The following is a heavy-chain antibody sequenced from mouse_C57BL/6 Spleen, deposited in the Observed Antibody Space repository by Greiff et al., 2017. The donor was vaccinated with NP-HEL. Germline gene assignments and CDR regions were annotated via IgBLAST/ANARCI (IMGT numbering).Heavy chain of an antibody. J-gene: IGHJ1*03. V-gene: IGHV7-1*01. CDR2: SRNKANDYTT. CDR1: GFTFSDFY. CDR3: ARDALQGYFDV. Sequence: EVKLVESGGGLVQSGRSLRLSCATSGFTFSDFYMEWVRQAPGKGLEWIAASRNKANDYTTEYSASVKGRFIVSRDTSQSILYLQMHALRAEDTAIYYCARDALQGYFDVWGTGTTVTVSS.